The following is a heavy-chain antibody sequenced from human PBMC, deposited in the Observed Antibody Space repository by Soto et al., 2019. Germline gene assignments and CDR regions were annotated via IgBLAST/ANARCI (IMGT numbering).Heavy chain of an antibody. V-gene: IGHV4-39*01. J-gene: IGHJ4*02. CDR1: GGSLSTSNYY. CDR2: VYYSGRP. CDR3: ASLLYDGSGYYYLDY. Sequence: PSETLSLTCTVSGGSLSTSNYYWGWIRQPPGKGLEWMGSVYYSGRPYDNPSLKSRVTIFVDTLRSQFSLRLSSVTAADTALYYCASLLYDGSGYYYLDYWGQGTQFPVSS. D-gene: IGHD3-22*01.